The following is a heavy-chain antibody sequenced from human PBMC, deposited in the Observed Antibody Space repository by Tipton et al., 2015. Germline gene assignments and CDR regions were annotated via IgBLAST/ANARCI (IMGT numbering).Heavy chain of an antibody. J-gene: IGHJ6*02. CDR3: ASHEVTSGSDMDV. V-gene: IGHV4-61*02. Sequence: TLSLTCTVSGGSISSSSYYWGWIRQPPGKGLEWIGRIYTSGSTKYNPSLKSRVTMSVDTSKNQFSLKLSSVTAADTAVYYCASHEVTSGSDMDVWGQGTTVTVSS. D-gene: IGHD2-21*02. CDR2: IYTSGST. CDR1: GGSISSSSYY.